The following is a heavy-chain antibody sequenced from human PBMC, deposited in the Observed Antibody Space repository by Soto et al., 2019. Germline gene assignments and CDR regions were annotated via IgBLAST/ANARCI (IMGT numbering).Heavy chain of an antibody. J-gene: IGHJ4*02. CDR2: IRYSGST. V-gene: IGHV4-59*08. CDR3: ARHHSSSWYSFDY. D-gene: IGHD6-13*01. Sequence: SETLSLTCTVSGGSISTDCWDWIRQPPGKGLEWIGFIRYSGSTNYNPSLKSRVTISVDTSRNQFSLRLNSVTAADTAVYYCARHHSSSWYSFDYWGQGTLVTVSS. CDR1: GGSISTDC.